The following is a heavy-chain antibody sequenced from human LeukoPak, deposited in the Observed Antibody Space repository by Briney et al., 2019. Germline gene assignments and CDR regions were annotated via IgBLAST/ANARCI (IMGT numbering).Heavy chain of an antibody. Sequence: GGSLRLPCAASGFTFSNYGIHWVRQAPGKGLEWVAITSYDRTNKYYADSVKGRFTISRDNSKNTLYLQMNSLRAEDTAMYYCAKEEGVMAIAGSPSGYWGQGTLVTVSS. D-gene: IGHD2-21*01. CDR3: AKEEGVMAIAGSPSGY. J-gene: IGHJ4*02. CDR2: TSYDRTNK. CDR1: GFTFSNYG. V-gene: IGHV3-30*18.